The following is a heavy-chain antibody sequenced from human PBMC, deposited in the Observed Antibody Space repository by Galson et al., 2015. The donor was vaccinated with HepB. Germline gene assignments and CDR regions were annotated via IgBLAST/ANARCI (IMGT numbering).Heavy chain of an antibody. CDR1: GYTFTGYY. CDR3: ARVEDSSGLYYFDY. D-gene: IGHD3-22*01. V-gene: IGHV1-2*04. Sequence: SCKASGYTFTGYYMHWVRQAPGQGLEWMGWINPNSGGTNYAQKFQGWVTMTRDTSISTAYMELSRLRSDDTAVYYCARVEDSSGLYYFDYWGQGTLVTVSS. J-gene: IGHJ4*02. CDR2: INPNSGGT.